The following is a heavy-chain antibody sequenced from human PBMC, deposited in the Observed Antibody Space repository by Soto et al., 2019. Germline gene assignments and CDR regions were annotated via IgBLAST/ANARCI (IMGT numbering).Heavy chain of an antibody. Sequence: GXSVKVSCKASGYTFTTFAMHWGRQAPVQRPEWLGWINAGSGYTKYSQNFQDRVTISSDTSASTAYMELSSLRSGDTAIYYCARDRVSLAMFGVPVGVFKNWGQGTLVTVSS. CDR2: INAGSGYT. CDR3: ARDRVSLAMFGVPVGVFKN. J-gene: IGHJ4*02. V-gene: IGHV1-3*01. CDR1: GYTFTTFA. D-gene: IGHD3-3*01.